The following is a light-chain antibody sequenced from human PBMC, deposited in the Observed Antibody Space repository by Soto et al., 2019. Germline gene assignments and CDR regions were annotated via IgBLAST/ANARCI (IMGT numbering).Light chain of an antibody. CDR2: GAS. CDR1: QSVSKNY. Sequence: EIVLTQSQGNLSLSPGERATLSWRASQSVSKNYLAWYQQKPGQAPRLLIYGASNRATGIPDRFSGSGSGTDFTLTISRLEPEDFAVDYCQQYGSSGTFGQGTKVDIK. J-gene: IGKJ1*01. V-gene: IGKV3-20*01. CDR3: QQYGSSGT.